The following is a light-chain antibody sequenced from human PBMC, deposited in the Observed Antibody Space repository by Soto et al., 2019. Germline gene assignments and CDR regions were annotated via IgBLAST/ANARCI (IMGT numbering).Light chain of an antibody. CDR3: SSLTSSVTYV. Sequence: QSVLTQPASVSGSPGQSITISCTGTSSDVGGHNSVSWYRQDPGKAPKLMIYDVSNRPSGVSDRFSGSKSGNTASLTISGLQIEDEADYYCSSLTSSVTYVFGTGTKLTVL. V-gene: IGLV2-14*01. J-gene: IGLJ1*01. CDR2: DVS. CDR1: SSDVGGHNS.